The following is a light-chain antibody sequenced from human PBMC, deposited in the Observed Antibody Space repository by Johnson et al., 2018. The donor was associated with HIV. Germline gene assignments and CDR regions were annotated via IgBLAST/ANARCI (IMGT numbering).Light chain of an antibody. CDR2: ENN. J-gene: IGLJ1*01. Sequence: QAVLTQPPSVSAAPGQKVTISCSGSSSNIGSNYVSWYQQFPVTAPKLLMYENNKRPSGISDRFSDSQSGTSATLAITGLQTGDEADYYCGTWDSSLSAYVFGTGTKVTVV. CDR1: SSNIGSNY. CDR3: GTWDSSLSAYV. V-gene: IGLV1-51*02.